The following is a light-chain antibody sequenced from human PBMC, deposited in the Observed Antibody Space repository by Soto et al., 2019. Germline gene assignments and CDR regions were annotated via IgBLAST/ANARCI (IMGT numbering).Light chain of an antibody. Sequence: DIVMTQSPLSLPVTPGEPASISCRSSQSLLHSNGYNYLDWYLQKPGQSPQLLIYLGSNRASGVXDXXSGSGSGNDFTLKISRVEAEDVGVYYCLQALQTPWTFGQGTKVEIK. CDR3: LQALQTPWT. V-gene: IGKV2-28*01. CDR2: LGS. CDR1: QSLLHSNGYNY. J-gene: IGKJ1*01.